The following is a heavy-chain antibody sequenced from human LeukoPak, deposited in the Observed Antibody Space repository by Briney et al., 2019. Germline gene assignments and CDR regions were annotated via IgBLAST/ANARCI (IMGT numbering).Heavy chain of an antibody. Sequence: GGSLRLSCAASGFTFSDYYMSWVRQAPGKGLEWVSYISSSSSYTHYAYSVKGRFTISRDNAKNSLYLQMNSLRAEDTAVYYCARRILSTSWTDSFDIWGQGTMVTVSS. D-gene: IGHD2-2*01. CDR3: ARRILSTSWTDSFDI. CDR1: GFTFSDYY. J-gene: IGHJ3*02. V-gene: IGHV3-11*03. CDR2: ISSSSSYT.